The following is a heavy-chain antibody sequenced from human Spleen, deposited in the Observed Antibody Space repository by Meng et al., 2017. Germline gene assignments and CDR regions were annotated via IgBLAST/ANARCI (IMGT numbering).Heavy chain of an antibody. D-gene: IGHD6-25*01. Sequence: ASVKVSCKASGYTFTNYAINWLRQAPGQGLEWMGRINPKSGDTHYAQKFQARVTMTGDTSISTAYMELSGLRSDDTAMYYCARDEDISAAGKLFGDYWGQGTLVTVSS. J-gene: IGHJ4*02. CDR2: INPKSGDT. CDR1: GYTFTNYA. CDR3: ARDEDISAAGKLFGDY. V-gene: IGHV1-2*06.